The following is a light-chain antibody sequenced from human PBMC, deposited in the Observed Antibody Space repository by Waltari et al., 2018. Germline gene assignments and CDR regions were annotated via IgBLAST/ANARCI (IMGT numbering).Light chain of an antibody. Sequence: QSVLPQPPSVSGAPGQRVTISCTGSGSNIGAGYDVHWYQQLPRAAPKLLIYGSTSRPLGVPARFFGSTSGTSASLAIIGLQAEDEAEYYCQSYDTSLSVVFGGGTKLTVL. CDR3: QSYDTSLSVV. J-gene: IGLJ3*02. CDR1: GSNIGAGYD. CDR2: GST. V-gene: IGLV1-40*01.